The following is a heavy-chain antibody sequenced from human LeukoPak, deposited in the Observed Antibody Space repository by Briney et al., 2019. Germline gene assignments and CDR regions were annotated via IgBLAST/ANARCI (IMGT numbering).Heavy chain of an antibody. D-gene: IGHD6-19*01. CDR1: GGSLSSYY. CDR3: AREFGSGYYYYMDV. J-gene: IGHJ6*03. CDR2: IYTSGST. V-gene: IGHV4-4*07. Sequence: PSETLSLTCAVSGGSLSSYYWSWIRQPAGKGLEWIGRIYTSGSTNYNTSLKSRVTMSVDTSKNQFSLKLSSVTAADTAVYYCAREFGSGYYYYMDVWGKGTTVTISS.